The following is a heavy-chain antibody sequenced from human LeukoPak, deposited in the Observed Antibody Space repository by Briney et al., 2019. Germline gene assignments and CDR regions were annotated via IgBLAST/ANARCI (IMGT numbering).Heavy chain of an antibody. V-gene: IGHV1-18*01. CDR2: ISAYNGNT. CDR3: ASGIAVAGIWPDY. D-gene: IGHD6-19*01. CDR1: GYTFSSYA. Sequence: ASVKVSCKASGYTFSSYAMQWVRQAPGQGLEWMGWISAYNGNTNYAQKLQGRVTMTTDTSTSTAYMELRSLRSDDTAVYYCASGIAVAGIWPDYWGQGTLATVSS. J-gene: IGHJ4*02.